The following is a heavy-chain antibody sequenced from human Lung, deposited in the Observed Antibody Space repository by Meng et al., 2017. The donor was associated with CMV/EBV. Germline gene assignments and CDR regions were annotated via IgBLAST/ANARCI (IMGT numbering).Heavy chain of an antibody. V-gene: IGHV1-69*05. J-gene: IGHJ6*02. CDR2: IIPIFGTA. Sequence: SSVXVSXXASGGTFSSYAISWVRQAPGQGLEWMGGIIPIFGTANYAQKFQGRVTITTDESTSTAYMELSSLRSEDTAVYYCARAVDYYYYYGMDVWGQGTTVTVSS. CDR1: GGTFSSYA. CDR3: ARAVDYYYYYGMDV.